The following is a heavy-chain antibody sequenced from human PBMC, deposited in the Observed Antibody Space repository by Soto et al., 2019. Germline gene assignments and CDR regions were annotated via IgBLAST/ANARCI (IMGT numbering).Heavy chain of an antibody. CDR2: IYHSGST. V-gene: IGHV4-31*03. CDR1: GGSISSVGYY. Sequence: SETLSLTCTVYGGSISSVGYYWGWIRQHPGKGMEWIGYIYHSGSTYYNPSLKSRFTISIDTSENQFSLRLSSVTAADTAVYYCARVLRSGYDRSVAEYYFDRWGQGTLVTVSS. J-gene: IGHJ4*02. D-gene: IGHD5-12*01. CDR3: ARVLRSGYDRSVAEYYFDR.